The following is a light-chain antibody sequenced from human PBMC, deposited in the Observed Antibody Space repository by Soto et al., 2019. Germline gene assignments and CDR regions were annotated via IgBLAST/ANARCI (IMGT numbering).Light chain of an antibody. J-gene: IGKJ1*01. CDR2: KAS. CDR3: QQYKNNWT. V-gene: IGKV1-5*03. CDR1: QSVVNW. Sequence: DVPMTQSPSPLSASVGDRVTITCRASQSVVNWLAWYQQKPGKAPKLLIYKASSLESGVPSRFSGSGSRTEVTLTINSLQSDGFATYYFQQYKNNWTFGQGTQVEIK.